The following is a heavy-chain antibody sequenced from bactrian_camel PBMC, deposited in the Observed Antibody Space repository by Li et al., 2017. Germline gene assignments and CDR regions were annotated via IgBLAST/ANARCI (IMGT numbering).Heavy chain of an antibody. V-gene: IGHV3S31*01. CDR1: GYTADTYS. CDR2: IYPGPGGGRT. D-gene: IGHD3*01. Sequence: QLVESGGDSVQAGESPTLSCQVSGYTADTYSMGWFRENPGQEREGVAAIYPGPGGGRTFILDSVKGRFTMSQDNAKNTWYLQLNNLEPADTAMYYCAAAVGHASDGCLGALHSAPGQTMSISSGARGPRSPSP. CDR3: AAAVGHASDGCLGALHSAPGQTMSISS. J-gene: IGHJ4*01.